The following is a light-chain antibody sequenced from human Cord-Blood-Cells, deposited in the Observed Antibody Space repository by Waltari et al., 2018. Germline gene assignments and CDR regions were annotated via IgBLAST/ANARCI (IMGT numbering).Light chain of an antibody. CDR3: QQSYSTPYT. J-gene: IGKJ2*01. CDR1: QSISSY. CDR2: AAS. V-gene: IGKV1-39*01. Sequence: DIQMTQSPSSLSASGGDRVTITCRASQSISSYLNWYQQKPGKAPKLLIYAASSLQSGVPSRFSGSGSGTDFTLTISSLQLEDFATYYCQQSYSTPYTFGQGTKLEIK.